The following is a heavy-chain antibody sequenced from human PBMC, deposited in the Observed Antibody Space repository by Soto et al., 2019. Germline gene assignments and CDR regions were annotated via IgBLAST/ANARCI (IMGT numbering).Heavy chain of an antibody. J-gene: IGHJ6*03. V-gene: IGHV4-59*08. Sequence: SETLSLTCTVSGGSMSSYYWSWIRQPPGKGLEWIGYIYYSGKTNYNPSLKSRVTISVDTSKNQFSLKLSSVTAADTAVYYCASQEDRYYYFMDVWGKGTTVTVSS. CDR1: GGSMSSYY. CDR2: IYYSGKT. CDR3: ASQEDRYYYFMDV.